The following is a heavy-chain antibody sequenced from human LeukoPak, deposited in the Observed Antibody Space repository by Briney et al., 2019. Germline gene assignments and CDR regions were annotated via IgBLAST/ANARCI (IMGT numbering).Heavy chain of an antibody. Sequence: SETLSLTCTVSGGSISSGGYYWSWIRQPPGKGLEWIGYIYHSGSTNYNPSLKSRVTISVDTSKNQFSLKLSSVTAADTAVYYCARQRYGGNSEFDYWGQGTLVTVSS. CDR1: GGSISSGGYY. D-gene: IGHD4-23*01. CDR3: ARQRYGGNSEFDY. V-gene: IGHV4-61*08. J-gene: IGHJ4*02. CDR2: IYHSGST.